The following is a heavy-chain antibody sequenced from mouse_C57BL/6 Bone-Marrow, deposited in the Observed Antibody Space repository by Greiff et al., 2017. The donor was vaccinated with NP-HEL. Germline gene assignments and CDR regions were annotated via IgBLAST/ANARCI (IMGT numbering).Heavy chain of an antibody. D-gene: IGHD1-1*01. CDR1: GYTFTSYW. J-gene: IGHJ3*01. Sequence: VQLQQPGAELVKPGASVKLSCKASGYTFTSYWMQWVKQRPGQGLEWIGEIDPSDSYTNYNQKFKGKATLTVDTSSSTAYMQLSSLTSEDSAVYYCAREGYYGSSSGWGQGTLVTVSA. CDR3: AREGYYGSSSG. V-gene: IGHV1-50*01. CDR2: IDPSDSYT.